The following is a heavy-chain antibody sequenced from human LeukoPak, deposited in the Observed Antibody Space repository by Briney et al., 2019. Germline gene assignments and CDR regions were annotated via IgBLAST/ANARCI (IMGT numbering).Heavy chain of an antibody. CDR1: GYTFTSYG. V-gene: IGHV1-18*01. D-gene: IGHD1-1*01. J-gene: IGHJ6*02. Sequence: ASVNVSCKASGYTFTSYGISWVRQAPGQGREWMGWISAYNGNTNYAQKLQGRVTMTTDTSTSTAYMELRSLRSDDTAVYYCARALVQLERPSYYYGMDVWGQGTTVTVSS. CDR3: ARALVQLERPSYYYGMDV. CDR2: ISAYNGNT.